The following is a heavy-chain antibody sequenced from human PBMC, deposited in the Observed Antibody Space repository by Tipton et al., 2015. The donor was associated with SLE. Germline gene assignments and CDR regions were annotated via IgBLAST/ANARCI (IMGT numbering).Heavy chain of an antibody. CDR2: ISGSGGST. V-gene: IGHV3-23*01. CDR3: ARLGFFYYMDV. D-gene: IGHD3-10*01. J-gene: IGHJ6*03. Sequence: GSLRLSCAASGFTFSSFAMSWVRQAPGKGLEWLSTISGSGGSTYNADSVKGRFTISRDNAKNSLYLQIDSLRAEDTAVYYCARLGFFYYMDVWGKGTTVTVSS. CDR1: GFTFSSFA.